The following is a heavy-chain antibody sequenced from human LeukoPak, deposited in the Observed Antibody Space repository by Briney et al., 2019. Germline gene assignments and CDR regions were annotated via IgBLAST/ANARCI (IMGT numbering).Heavy chain of an antibody. CDR1: GGTFSSYA. V-gene: IGHV1-69*04. D-gene: IGHD1-26*01. Sequence: SVKVSCKASGGTFSSYAIRWVRQAPGQGLEWMGRIIPILGIANYAQKFQGRVTITADKSTSTAYMELSSLRSEDTAVYYCARDLNHSGSYYRVSAFDIWGQGTMVTVSS. CDR3: ARDLNHSGSYYRVSAFDI. J-gene: IGHJ3*02. CDR2: IIPILGIA.